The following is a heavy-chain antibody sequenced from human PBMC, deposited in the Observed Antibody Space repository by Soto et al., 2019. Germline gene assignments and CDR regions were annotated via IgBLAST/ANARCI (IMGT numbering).Heavy chain of an antibody. CDR2: IIPIFGTA. J-gene: IGHJ5*02. V-gene: IGHV1-69*01. CDR1: GGTFSSYA. CDR3: ARVRYCSSTSCYYWFDP. D-gene: IGHD2-2*01. Sequence: QVQLVQSGAEVKKPGSSVKVSCKASGGTFSSYAISWVRQAPGQGLEWMGGIIPIFGTANYAQKFQGRVTITADESTSTAYMELSSLRSEDTAVYYCARVRYCSSTSCYYWFDPWGQGTLVTVSS.